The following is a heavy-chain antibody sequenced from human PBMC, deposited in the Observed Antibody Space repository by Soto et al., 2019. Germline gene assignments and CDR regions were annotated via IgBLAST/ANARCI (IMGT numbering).Heavy chain of an antibody. Sequence: ASVKVSCKASGYTFTNYGFNWVRRAPGQGLEWMGWVSPYDGKTSYAQNLQGRVTLTTDTSTTTAFMELWSLRSDDTAVYYCARGALPWTTSYFDHWRQGTPVTVSS. J-gene: IGHJ4*02. CDR3: ARGALPWTTSYFDH. CDR1: GYTFTNYG. D-gene: IGHD3-3*01. V-gene: IGHV1-18*01. CDR2: VSPYDGKT.